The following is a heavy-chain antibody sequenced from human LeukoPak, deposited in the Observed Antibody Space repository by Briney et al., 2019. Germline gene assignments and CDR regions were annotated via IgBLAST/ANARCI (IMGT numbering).Heavy chain of an antibody. CDR2: IKSKTDGGTT. Sequence: GGSLRLSCAASGFTFSNAWMSWVRQAPGKGLEWVGGIKSKTDGGTTAYAAPVKGRFSISRDDTKNTMYLQMNSLKTEDTAVYYCTTGGDLSDFDYWGQGTLVTVSS. D-gene: IGHD3-10*01. CDR3: TTGGDLSDFDY. J-gene: IGHJ4*02. V-gene: IGHV3-15*01. CDR1: GFTFSNAW.